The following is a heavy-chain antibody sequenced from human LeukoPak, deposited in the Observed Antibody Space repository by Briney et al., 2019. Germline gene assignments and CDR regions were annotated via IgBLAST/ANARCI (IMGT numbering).Heavy chain of an antibody. Sequence: GASVKVSCKASGYTFTTYAMNWVRQAPGQGLEWMGWINTNIGNPTYAQGFTGRFVFSLDTSVRTAYLQMSSLKAEDTAVYYCARDAGYCSGGSCWLDAFDIWGQGTMVTVSS. CDR3: ARDAGYCSGGSCWLDAFDI. D-gene: IGHD2-15*01. V-gene: IGHV7-4-1*02. J-gene: IGHJ3*02. CDR2: INTNIGNP. CDR1: GYTFTTYA.